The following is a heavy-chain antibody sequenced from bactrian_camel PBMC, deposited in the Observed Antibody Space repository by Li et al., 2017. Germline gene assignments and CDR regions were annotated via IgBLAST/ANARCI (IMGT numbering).Heavy chain of an antibody. Sequence: HVQLVESGGGAVQAGGSLRLSCTASGYAARQKCMGWFRQAPGKEREGVALISGDSVAYGSFVKGRFTISQDNAKILYLQMNNLEPEDTGMYYCAAPSLMVRSCSGRLDYEYVYYGQGTQVTVS. CDR3: AAPSLMVRSCSGRLDYEYVY. J-gene: IGHJ4*01. D-gene: IGHD2*01. CDR2: LISGDSV. V-gene: IGHV3S53*01. CDR1: GYAARQKC.